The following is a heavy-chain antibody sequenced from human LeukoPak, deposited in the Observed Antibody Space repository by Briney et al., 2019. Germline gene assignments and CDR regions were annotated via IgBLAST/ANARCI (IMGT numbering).Heavy chain of an antibody. D-gene: IGHD3-10*01. CDR1: GGSISSGGYY. Sequence: SETLSLTCTVSGGSISSGGYYWSWIRQHPGKGLEWIGYIYYSGSTYYNPSLKSRVTISVDTSKNQFSLKLSSVTAADTAVYYCARKNRKIVRGVILYWFDPWGQGTLVTVSS. J-gene: IGHJ5*02. CDR2: IYYSGST. V-gene: IGHV4-31*03. CDR3: ARKNRKIVRGVILYWFDP.